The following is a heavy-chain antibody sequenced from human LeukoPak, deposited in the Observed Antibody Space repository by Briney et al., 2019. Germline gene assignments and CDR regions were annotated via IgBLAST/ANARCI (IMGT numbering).Heavy chain of an antibody. D-gene: IGHD3-3*01. J-gene: IGHJ4*02. CDR3: AKGGPFGVLTPYYFDY. CDR1: RFSFSNYA. V-gene: IGHV3-23*01. CDR2: ISGSGGST. Sequence: PGGSLRLSCAASRFSFSNYAMSWVRQAPEKGLEWVSTISGSGGSTYYADSVRGRFTISRDNSKNTLYLQMNSLRAEDTAVYYCAKGGPFGVLTPYYFDYWGQGTLVTVSS.